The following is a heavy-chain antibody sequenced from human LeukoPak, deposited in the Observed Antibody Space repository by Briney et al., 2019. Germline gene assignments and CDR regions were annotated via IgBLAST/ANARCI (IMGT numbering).Heavy chain of an antibody. CDR1: GFTFSSYA. Sequence: GGSLRLSCAASGFTFSSYAMSWVRQAPGKGLEWVSGISGSGGSTYYADSVKGRFTISRDNSKNTLYPQMNSLRAEDTAVYYCAKSLRYFDWLTFDYWGQGTLVTVSS. CDR2: ISGSGGST. CDR3: AKSLRYFDWLTFDY. D-gene: IGHD3-9*01. J-gene: IGHJ4*02. V-gene: IGHV3-23*01.